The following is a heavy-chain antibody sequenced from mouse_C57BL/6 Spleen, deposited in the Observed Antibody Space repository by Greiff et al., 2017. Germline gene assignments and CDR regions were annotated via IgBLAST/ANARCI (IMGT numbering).Heavy chain of an antibody. CDR2: IYPGDGDT. J-gene: IGHJ4*01. V-gene: IGHV1-80*01. Sequence: QVQLQQSGAELVKPGASVKISCKASGYAFSSYWMNWVKQRPGKGLEWIGQIYPGDGDTNYNGKFKGKATLTADKSSSTAYMQLSSLTSEDSAVYFCAMDYYGSIHYYAMDYWGQGTSVTVSS. CDR3: AMDYYGSIHYYAMDY. CDR1: GYAFSSYW. D-gene: IGHD1-1*01.